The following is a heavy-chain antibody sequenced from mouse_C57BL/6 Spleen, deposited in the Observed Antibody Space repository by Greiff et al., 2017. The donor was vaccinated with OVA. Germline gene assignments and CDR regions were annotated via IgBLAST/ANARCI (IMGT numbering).Heavy chain of an antibody. Sequence: EVQLQQSGPELVKPGASVKISCKASGYTFTDYYMNWVKQSHGKSLEWIGDINPNNGGTSYNQKFKGKATLTVDKSSSTAYMELRSLTSEDSAVYYGAGGIRRGWYFDVWGTGTTVTVSS. V-gene: IGHV1-26*01. J-gene: IGHJ1*03. CDR3: AGGIRRGWYFDV. CDR1: GYTFTDYY. CDR2: INPNNGGT.